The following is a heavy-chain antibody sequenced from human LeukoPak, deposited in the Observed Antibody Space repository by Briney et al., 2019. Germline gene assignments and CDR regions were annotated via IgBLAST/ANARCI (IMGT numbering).Heavy chain of an antibody. Sequence: SEALSLTCAVSGGSINSEGYYWGWVRQHPGKGLEYIGYIYRSGNTYYNPSLKSRLTISVDTSKNRFSLQLTSVTAADTAVYCCGRNYDDSLDFWGQGTLVTVSS. D-gene: IGHD1-7*01. J-gene: IGHJ4*02. CDR1: GGSINSEGYY. CDR3: GRNYDDSLDF. V-gene: IGHV4-31*11. CDR2: IYRSGNT.